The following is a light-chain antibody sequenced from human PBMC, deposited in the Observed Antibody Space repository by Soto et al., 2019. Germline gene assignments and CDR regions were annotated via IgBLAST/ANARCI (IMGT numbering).Light chain of an antibody. V-gene: IGKV3-20*01. J-gene: IGKJ2*01. Sequence: EIVLTQSPGTLSLSPGERATLSCRASQSVSSSYLAWYQQKPGQAPRLLIYGASSRATGIPDRFSGSGSGTEFTLIISTLEPEDFAVYYCQQYGSSPLMYTFGQGTKLEIK. CDR3: QQYGSSPLMYT. CDR1: QSVSSSY. CDR2: GAS.